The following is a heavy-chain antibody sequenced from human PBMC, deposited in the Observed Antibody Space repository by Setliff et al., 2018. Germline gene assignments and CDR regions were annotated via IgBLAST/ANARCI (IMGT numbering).Heavy chain of an antibody. Sequence: PSETLSLTCTVSGASVSTHYWSWIRQPAGKGLEWIGRIYSSGSTNYNPSLESRAAISVDSSKNQFSLKLRSVTAADTAVYYCARDRATVIRGVTSFFYYYMDVWGGGTTVTVSS. V-gene: IGHV4-4*07. J-gene: IGHJ6*03. CDR2: IYSSGST. CDR1: GASVSTHY. CDR3: ARDRATVIRGVTSFFYYYMDV. D-gene: IGHD3-10*01.